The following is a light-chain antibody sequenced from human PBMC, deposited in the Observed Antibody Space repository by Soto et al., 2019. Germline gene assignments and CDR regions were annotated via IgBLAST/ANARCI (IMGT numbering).Light chain of an antibody. Sequence: QSVLTQPPSVSAAPGQKVTISCSGSNSNSGNNYVSWYQQFPGTAPKVLIYDNNKRPSGIPDRFSGSKSGTSATLGITGLQTGDEADYYCATWDASLSVGVFGGGTKLTVL. CDR1: NSNSGNNY. V-gene: IGLV1-51*01. CDR3: ATWDASLSVGV. CDR2: DNN. J-gene: IGLJ3*02.